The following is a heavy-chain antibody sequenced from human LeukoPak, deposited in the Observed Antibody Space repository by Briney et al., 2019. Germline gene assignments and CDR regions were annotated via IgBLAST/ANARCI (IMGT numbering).Heavy chain of an antibody. J-gene: IGHJ6*02. V-gene: IGHV1-69*13. Sequence: SVTVSCKASGGTFSSYAISWVRQAPGQGLEWMGGIIPIFGTANYAQKFQGRVTITADESTSTAYMELSSLRSEDTAVYYCARDEMVVAAKGRNYYYGMDVWGQGTTVTVSS. CDR1: GGTFSSYA. CDR2: IIPIFGTA. D-gene: IGHD2-15*01. CDR3: ARDEMVVAAKGRNYYYGMDV.